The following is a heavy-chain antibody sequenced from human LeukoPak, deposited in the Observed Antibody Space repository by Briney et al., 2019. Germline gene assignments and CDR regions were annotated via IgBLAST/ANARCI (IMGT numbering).Heavy chain of an antibody. V-gene: IGHV1-69*13. CDR1: GGTFSSFA. CDR3: ARPEYRSGWHAFDI. D-gene: IGHD6-19*01. CDR2: IIPIFGTG. Sequence: ASVKVSCKPSGGTFSSFALSWVRQAPGQGLEWMGGIIPIFGTGNYAQKFQGRVTITADESTSTAYLDLSSLRSEDTAVYYCARPEYRSGWHAFDIWGQGTLVTVSS. J-gene: IGHJ3*02.